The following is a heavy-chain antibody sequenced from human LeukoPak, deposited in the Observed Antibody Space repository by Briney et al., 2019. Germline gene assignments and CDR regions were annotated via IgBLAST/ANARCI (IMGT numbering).Heavy chain of an antibody. V-gene: IGHV3-21*01. D-gene: IGHD3-10*01. CDR2: ISSSSSYI. CDR3: ARGLSTMVRGVNKNDY. CDR1: GFTFSSYS. J-gene: IGHJ4*02. Sequence: GGSLRLSCAASGFTFSSYSMNWVRQAPGKGLEWVSSISSSSSYIYYADSVKGRFTISRDNAKNSLYLQMNSLRAEDTAVYYRARGLSTMVRGVNKNDYWGQGTLVTVSS.